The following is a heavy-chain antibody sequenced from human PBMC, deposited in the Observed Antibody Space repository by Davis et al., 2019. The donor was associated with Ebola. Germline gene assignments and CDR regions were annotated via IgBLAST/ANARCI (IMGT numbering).Heavy chain of an antibody. J-gene: IGHJ4*02. CDR3: AKAGSNFDY. CDR2: IKQDGSEK. Sequence: LSLTCAASGFTFSSYWMSWVRQAPGKGLEWVANIKQDGSEKYYVDSVKGRFTISRDNSKNTLYLQMNSLRAEDTAVYYCAKAGSNFDYWGQGTLVTVSS. D-gene: IGHD2-15*01. V-gene: IGHV3-7*01. CDR1: GFTFSSYW.